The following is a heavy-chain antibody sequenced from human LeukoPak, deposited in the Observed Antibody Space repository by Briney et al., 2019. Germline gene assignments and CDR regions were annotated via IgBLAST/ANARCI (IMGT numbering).Heavy chain of an antibody. CDR1: GYTFTSYG. D-gene: IGHD3-10*01. Sequence: PWASVKVSCKASGYTFTSYGISWVRQAPGQGLEWMGWISAYNGNTNYAQKLQGRVTMTTDTSTSTAYMELRSLRSDDTAVYYCARDRQHYYGSGSYYTGVYNWFDPWGQGTLVTVSS. CDR2: ISAYNGNT. V-gene: IGHV1-18*01. J-gene: IGHJ5*02. CDR3: ARDRQHYYGSGSYYTGVYNWFDP.